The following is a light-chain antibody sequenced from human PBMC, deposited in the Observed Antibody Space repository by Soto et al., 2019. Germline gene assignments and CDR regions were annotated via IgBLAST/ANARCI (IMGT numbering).Light chain of an antibody. CDR1: SSDIGNYSY. CDR3: SSFTSSATYV. CDR2: DVS. Sequence: QSALTQPASVSGSPGQSITISCTGTSSDIGNYSYVSWYQQHPGKAPKLMIYDVSNRPSGVSKRFSGSKSGYTASLTISGLQAEDEADYYCSSFTSSATYVFGTGTKVTVL. V-gene: IGLV2-14*01. J-gene: IGLJ1*01.